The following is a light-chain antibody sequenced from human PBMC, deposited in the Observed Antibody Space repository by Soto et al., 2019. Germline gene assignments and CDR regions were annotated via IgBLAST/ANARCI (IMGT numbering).Light chain of an antibody. CDR1: SGYSNYK. V-gene: IGLV9-49*01. Sequence: QAVVTQPPSASASLGASVTLTCTLSSGYSNYKVDWYQQRPGKGPRFVMRVGTGGIVGSKGDGIPDRFSVLGSGLNRYLTIKNIQEEDESDYHCGADHGSESNFVFYVFGTGTKVTVL. CDR2: VGTGGIVG. CDR3: GADHGSESNFVFYV. J-gene: IGLJ1*01.